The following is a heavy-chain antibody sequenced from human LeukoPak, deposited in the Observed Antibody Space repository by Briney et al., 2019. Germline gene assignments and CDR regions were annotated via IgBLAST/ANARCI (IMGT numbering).Heavy chain of an antibody. CDR1: GFTFSSYS. CDR2: INSSSSTI. V-gene: IGHV3-48*04. CDR3: ARTATYDFWSGYFYYFDY. Sequence: GGSLRLSCAASGFTFSSYSMNWVRQAPGKGLEWVSYINSSSSTIYYADSVKGRFTISRDNAKNSLYLQMNSLRAEDTAVYYCARTATYDFWSGYFYYFDYWGQGTLVTVSS. D-gene: IGHD3-3*01. J-gene: IGHJ4*02.